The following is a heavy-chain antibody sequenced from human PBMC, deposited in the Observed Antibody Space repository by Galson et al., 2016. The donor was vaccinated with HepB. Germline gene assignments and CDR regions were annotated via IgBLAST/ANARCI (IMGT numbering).Heavy chain of an antibody. Sequence: LSLTCTVSGGSISSNNYYWAWIRLPPGTGLAWIGSIYYSGSTYYNPSLKSRVTMSVDTSKNQFSLKLSSVRAADTAVYYCARQGPVTTLLDPWGQGTLVTVSS. CDR2: IYYSGST. CDR3: ARQGPVTTLLDP. D-gene: IGHD4-17*01. J-gene: IGHJ5*02. CDR1: GGSISSNNYY. V-gene: IGHV4-39*01.